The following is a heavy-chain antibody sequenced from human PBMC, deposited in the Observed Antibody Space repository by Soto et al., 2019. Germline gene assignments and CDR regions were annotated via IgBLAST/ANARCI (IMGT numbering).Heavy chain of an antibody. V-gene: IGHV3-64*01. J-gene: IGHJ4*02. CDR3: ARGSSGWYAGDYFDY. CDR1: GFTFSSYA. CDR2: ISSNGGST. Sequence: EVQLVESGGGLVQPGGSLRLSCAASGFTFSSYAMHWVRQAPGKGLEYVSAISSNGGSTYYANSVKGRFTISRDNSKNTLYLQMGSLRAEDMAVYYCARGSSGWYAGDYFDYWGQGTLVTVSS. D-gene: IGHD6-19*01.